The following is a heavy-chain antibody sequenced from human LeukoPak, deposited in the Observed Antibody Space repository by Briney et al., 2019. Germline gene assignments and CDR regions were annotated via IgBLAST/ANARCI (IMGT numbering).Heavy chain of an antibody. V-gene: IGHV1-18*01. Sequence: ASVKVSCKASGYTFTTYGISWVRQAPGQGLEWMGWISTYNGHTNSAQKFQGRVTMTTDTSTSTANMELRSLRSDDTALYYCARVYCSSTSCYYGRGFLDYWGQGTLVTVSS. CDR2: ISTYNGHT. CDR3: ARVYCSSTSCYYGRGFLDY. D-gene: IGHD2-2*01. CDR1: GYTFTTYG. J-gene: IGHJ4*02.